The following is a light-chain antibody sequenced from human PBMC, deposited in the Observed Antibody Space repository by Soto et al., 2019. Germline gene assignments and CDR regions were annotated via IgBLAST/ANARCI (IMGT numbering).Light chain of an antibody. CDR3: HVWDIDSDPPV. V-gene: IGLV3-21*04. CDR2: YEI. Sequence: SYELTQPPSVSVAPGETAKITCGGNNIGSQSVHWYQQKPGQAPVLVIFYEIDRPSGIPERFSGSNYGNTATLTITRVDAGDEADYYCHVWDIDSDPPVFGGGTKLTVL. J-gene: IGLJ2*01. CDR1: NIGSQS.